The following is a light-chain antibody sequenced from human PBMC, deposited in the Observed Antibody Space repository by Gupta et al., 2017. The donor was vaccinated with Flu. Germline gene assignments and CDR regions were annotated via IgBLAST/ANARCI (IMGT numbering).Light chain of an antibody. CDR1: QSIDRH. CDR2: TSS. Sequence: PSSLSASVGDRVTITCRASQSIDRHLNWYQQTPGKAPNLLMYTSSTLQSGVPSRFSGSGSGTDFTLTISSLQPEDLGTYYCQQSDSAPFTFGLGTKLEIK. CDR3: QQSDSAPFT. J-gene: IGKJ2*01. V-gene: IGKV1-39*01.